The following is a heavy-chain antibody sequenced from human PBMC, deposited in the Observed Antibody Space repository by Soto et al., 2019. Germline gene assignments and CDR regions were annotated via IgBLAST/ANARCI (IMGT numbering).Heavy chain of an antibody. CDR2: MNPNSGNA. CDR1: GYSFISSD. Sequence: GASVKVSCKASGYSFISSDINWVRQAPGQGLEWMGWMNPNSGNAGYAEKFQGRITMTRNTSISTAYMELSSLTSEDTAVYFCGRGGVVRGFLRRLDPWGQGTLVTVSS. V-gene: IGHV1-8*01. CDR3: GRGGVVRGFLRRLDP. J-gene: IGHJ5*02. D-gene: IGHD3-10*01.